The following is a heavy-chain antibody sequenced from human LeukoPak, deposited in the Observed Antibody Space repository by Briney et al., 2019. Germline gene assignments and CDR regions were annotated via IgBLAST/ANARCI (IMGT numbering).Heavy chain of an antibody. D-gene: IGHD3-22*01. CDR2: ILYSGST. V-gene: IGHV4-31*03. CDR1: GGSISSRDHY. CDR3: ARALYYSSGYSFFDY. J-gene: IGHJ4*02. Sequence: PSETLSLTCSVSGGSISSRDHYWSWIRQHPGKGLEWIGYILYSGSTHYNPSLKSRVTISVDPSKNQFSLKLSSVTAADTAVYYCARALYYSSGYSFFDYWGQGILVTVSS.